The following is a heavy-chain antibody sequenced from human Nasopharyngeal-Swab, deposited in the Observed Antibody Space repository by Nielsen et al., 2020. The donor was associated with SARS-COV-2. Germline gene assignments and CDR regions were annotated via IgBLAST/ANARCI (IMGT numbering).Heavy chain of an antibody. J-gene: IGHJ6*02. CDR3: ARAGAAAPGVYYGMDV. CDR1: RYTFTSYD. CDR2: MNPNSGNT. Sequence: ASVKVSCKASRYTFTSYDINWVRQATGQGLEWMGWMNPNSGNTGYAQKFQGRVTMTRNTSISTAYMELSSLRSEDTAVYYCARAGAAAPGVYYGMDVWGQGTTVTVSS. D-gene: IGHD6-13*01. V-gene: IGHV1-8*01.